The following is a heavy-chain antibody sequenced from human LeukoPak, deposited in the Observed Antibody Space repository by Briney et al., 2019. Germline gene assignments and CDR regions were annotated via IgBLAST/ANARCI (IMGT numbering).Heavy chain of an antibody. D-gene: IGHD2-8*01. J-gene: IGHJ4*02. CDR2: ISTNNGNT. CDR1: GYTFTNYH. V-gene: IGHV1-18*01. CDR3: ALISYCTSVTCFFLDS. Sequence: ASVKVSCKASGYTFTNYHISWVRQAPGQGLEWMGWISTNNGNTNYAQNLQDRVTMTKDTSTSTAYMGLRSLRSDDTAVYYCALISYCTSVTCFFLDSWGQGTLVSVSS.